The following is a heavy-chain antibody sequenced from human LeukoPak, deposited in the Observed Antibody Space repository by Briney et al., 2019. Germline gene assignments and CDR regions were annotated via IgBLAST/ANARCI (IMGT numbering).Heavy chain of an antibody. J-gene: IGHJ4*02. Sequence: GGSLRLSCAASGFTLSSYAMNWVRQAPGKGLVWVSRINSAGSSTSYAVSVEGRITISRDNAKNTLYLQMNSLRAEDTAVYFCARGGGYSYGLVGYGGQGTLVTVSS. CDR2: INSAGSST. D-gene: IGHD5-18*01. CDR1: GFTLSSYA. V-gene: IGHV3-74*01. CDR3: ARGGGYSYGLVGY.